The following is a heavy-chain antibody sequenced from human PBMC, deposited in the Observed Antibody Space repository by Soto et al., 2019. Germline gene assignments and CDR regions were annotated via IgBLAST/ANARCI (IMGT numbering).Heavy chain of an antibody. Sequence: SETLSLTCPFFGATLLIGGYYLARIRQNPGKGLEWIGYIYYTGVTYYNPSLGSRVNISVDTSKNQFSLELTSVTAADTAVYYCARDGSSTANWLDPWGQGLLVTVSS. J-gene: IGHJ5*02. CDR3: ARDGSSTANWLDP. D-gene: IGHD2-2*01. V-gene: IGHV4-31*03. CDR1: GATLLIGGYY. CDR2: IYYTGVT.